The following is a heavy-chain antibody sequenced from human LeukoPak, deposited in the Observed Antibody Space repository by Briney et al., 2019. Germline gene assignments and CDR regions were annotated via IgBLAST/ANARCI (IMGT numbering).Heavy chain of an antibody. CDR2: IYHSGST. CDR3: ARENPGDYGDGTGYYGMDV. Sequence: KPSGTLSLTCAVSGGSISSSNWWSWVRQPPGKGLEWIGEIYHSGSTNYNPSLKSRVTISVDKSKNQFSLKLSSVTAADTAVYYCARENPGDYGDGTGYYGMDVWGQGTTVTVSS. V-gene: IGHV4-4*02. CDR1: GGSISSSNW. D-gene: IGHD4-17*01. J-gene: IGHJ6*02.